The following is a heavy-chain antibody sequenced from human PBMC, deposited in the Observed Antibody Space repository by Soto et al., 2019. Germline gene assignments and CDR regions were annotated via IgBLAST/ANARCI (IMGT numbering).Heavy chain of an antibody. CDR3: ARDMTTVTSDAFDI. V-gene: IGHV1-69*13. CDR2: IIPIFGTA. J-gene: IGHJ3*02. D-gene: IGHD4-17*01. Sequence: ASVKVSCKASGGTFSSYAISWVRQAPGQGLEWMGGIIPIFGTANYAQKFQGRVTITADESTSTAYMELSSLRSGDTAVYYCARDMTTVTSDAFDIWGQGTMVTVSS. CDR1: GGTFSSYA.